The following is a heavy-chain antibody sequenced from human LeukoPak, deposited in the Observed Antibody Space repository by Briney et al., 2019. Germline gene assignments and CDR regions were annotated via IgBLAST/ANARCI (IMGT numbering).Heavy chain of an antibody. CDR2: IYYCGST. V-gene: IGHV4-61*01. CDR3: ARDGYTSSWFHDAFDI. Sequence: SETLSLTCTVSGGSVSSGSYYWSWIRQPPGKGLEWIGYIYYCGSTNYNPSLKSRVTISVDTSKNQFSLKLSSVTAADTAVYYCARDGYTSSWFHDAFDIWGQGTMVTVSS. CDR1: GGSVSSGSYY. D-gene: IGHD6-13*01. J-gene: IGHJ3*02.